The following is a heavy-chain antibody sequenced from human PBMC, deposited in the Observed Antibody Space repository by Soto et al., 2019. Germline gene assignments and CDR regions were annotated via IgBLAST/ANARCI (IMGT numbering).Heavy chain of an antibody. CDR3: ARQALVDCSSTSCYEGNWFDP. CDR1: GYSFTSYW. Sequence: PGESLKISCKGSGYSFTSYWIGWVRQMPGKGLEWMGIIYPGDSDTRYSPSFQGQVTISADKSISTAYLQWSSLKASDTAMYYCARQALVDCSSTSCYEGNWFDPWGQGTLVTVSS. J-gene: IGHJ5*02. D-gene: IGHD2-2*01. V-gene: IGHV5-51*01. CDR2: IYPGDSDT.